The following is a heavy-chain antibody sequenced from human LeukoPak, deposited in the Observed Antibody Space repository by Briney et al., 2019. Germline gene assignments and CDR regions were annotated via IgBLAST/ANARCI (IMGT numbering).Heavy chain of an antibody. Sequence: GGSLRLSCEASGFAFTDYSIHWVRQAPGKGLEWVSGISWNSGSIGYADSVKGRFTISRDNAKNSLYLQMNSLRAEDTALYYCAKDDNGDYGMDYWGQGTLVTVSS. CDR3: AKDDNGDYGMDY. J-gene: IGHJ4*02. CDR2: ISWNSGSI. V-gene: IGHV3-9*01. CDR1: GFAFTDYS. D-gene: IGHD4-17*01.